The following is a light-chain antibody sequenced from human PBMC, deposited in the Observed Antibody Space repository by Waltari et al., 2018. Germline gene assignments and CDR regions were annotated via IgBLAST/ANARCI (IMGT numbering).Light chain of an antibody. V-gene: IGKV3-11*01. CDR3: QQRRNWPLT. CDR2: DAS. CDR1: HSGHWY. J-gene: IGKJ4*01. Sequence: EIVFTQSPATLSLSPGERATLSCRASHSGHWYLAWYQQRPGQAPTLLIYDASNRATGIPARFSGSVSETDFTLTISSLEPEDSAVYYCQQRRNWPLTFGGGTKVEIK.